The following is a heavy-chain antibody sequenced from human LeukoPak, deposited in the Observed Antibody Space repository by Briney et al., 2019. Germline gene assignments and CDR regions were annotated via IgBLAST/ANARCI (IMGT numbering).Heavy chain of an antibody. CDR3: ARGDYDFWSAFDY. J-gene: IGHJ4*02. V-gene: IGHV4-38-2*02. D-gene: IGHD3-3*01. CDR2: INHSGST. CDR1: DYSISSGYY. Sequence: SETLSLTCTVSDYSISSGYYWGWIRQPPGKGLGWIGEINHSGSTNYNPSLKSRVTISVDTSKNQFSLKLSSVTAADTAVYYCARGDYDFWSAFDYWGQGTLVTVSS.